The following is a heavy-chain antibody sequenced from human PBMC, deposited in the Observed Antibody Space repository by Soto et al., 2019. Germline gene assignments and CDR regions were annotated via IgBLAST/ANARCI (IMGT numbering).Heavy chain of an antibody. V-gene: IGHV3-48*01. Sequence: PGGSLRLSCAASGFTFSSYSMNWVRQAPGKGLEWVSYISSSSSTIYYADSVKGRFTISRDNAKNSLYLQMNSLRAEDTAVYYCARDGSIEHVATITGSYFDYWGQGTLVTVSS. J-gene: IGHJ4*02. CDR3: ARDGSIEHVATITGSYFDY. CDR2: ISSSSSTI. D-gene: IGHD5-12*01. CDR1: GFTFSSYS.